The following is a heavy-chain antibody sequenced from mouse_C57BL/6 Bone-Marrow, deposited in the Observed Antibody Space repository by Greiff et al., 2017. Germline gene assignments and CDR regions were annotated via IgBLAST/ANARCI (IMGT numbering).Heavy chain of an antibody. CDR3: ALYGL. J-gene: IGHJ1*03. CDR1: GYAFTNYL. D-gene: IGHD1-1*01. CDR2: INPGSGGP. Sequence: VQLQQSGAELVRPGASVKVSCKASGYAFTNYLIEWVKQRPGQGLEWIGVINPGSGGPNYNEKFKGKATLTADKSSSTAYLQLSSLTSDDSAVYFCALYGLWGTGTTVTVSS. V-gene: IGHV1-54*01.